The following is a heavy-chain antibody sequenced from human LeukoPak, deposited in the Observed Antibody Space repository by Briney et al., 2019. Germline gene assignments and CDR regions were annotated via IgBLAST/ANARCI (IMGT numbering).Heavy chain of an antibody. CDR2: ISYDGSNK. CDR1: GFTFSSYA. Sequence: RFLRLSCAASGFTFSSYAMHWVRQAPGKGLEWVAVISYDGSNKYYADSVKGRFTISRDNSKNTLYVQMNSLRAEDMAVYYCAKDPILFGVDAYGMDVWGQGTTVTVSS. D-gene: IGHD3-3*01. J-gene: IGHJ6*02. V-gene: IGHV3-30-3*01. CDR3: AKDPILFGVDAYGMDV.